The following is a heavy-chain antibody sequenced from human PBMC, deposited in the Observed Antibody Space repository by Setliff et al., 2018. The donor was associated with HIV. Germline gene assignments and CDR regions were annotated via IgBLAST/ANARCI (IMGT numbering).Heavy chain of an antibody. CDR1: GFTFSISG. CDR3: VKGGMTNAAFNI. CDR2: IEYDESNK. V-gene: IGHV3-30*02. J-gene: IGHJ3*02. Sequence: GGSLRLSCVASGFTFSISGMHWVRQAPGKGPEWVTYIEYDESNKRYADNVKGRFTISRDNSKNTLYLQMNSLRLEDTALYYCVKGGMTNAAFNIWGPGTMVTVSS. D-gene: IGHD3-16*01.